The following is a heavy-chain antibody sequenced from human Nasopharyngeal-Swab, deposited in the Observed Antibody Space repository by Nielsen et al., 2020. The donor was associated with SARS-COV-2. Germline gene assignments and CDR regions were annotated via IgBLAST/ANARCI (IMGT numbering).Heavy chain of an antibody. Sequence: WIRQSPSRGLEWLGRTYYRSKWYNDYAVSVKSRITINPDTSKNQFSLQLNSVTPEDTAVYYCERDEDNSSSWGDDAFDIWGQGTMVTVSS. CDR3: ERDEDNSSSWGDDAFDI. J-gene: IGHJ3*02. V-gene: IGHV6-1*01. D-gene: IGHD6-13*01. CDR2: TYYRSKWYN.